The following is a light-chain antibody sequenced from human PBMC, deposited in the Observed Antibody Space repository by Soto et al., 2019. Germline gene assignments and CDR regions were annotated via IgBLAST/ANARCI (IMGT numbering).Light chain of an antibody. CDR2: ENN. Sequence: QSVLTQPPSVSEAPGQRVTISCTGSSSNIGAGYEAHQYQQVPGTAPKLLIYENNNRPSGVPHRFSGSKSGTSASLAITGLQAEDEAEYYCQSYDSSLSAYVFGTGTKLTVL. J-gene: IGLJ1*01. CDR1: SSNIGAGYE. CDR3: QSYDSSLSAYV. V-gene: IGLV1-40*01.